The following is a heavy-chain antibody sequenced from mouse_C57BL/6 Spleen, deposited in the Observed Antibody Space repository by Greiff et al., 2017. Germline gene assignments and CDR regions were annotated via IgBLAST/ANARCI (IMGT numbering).Heavy chain of an antibody. D-gene: IGHD1-1*01. Sequence: EVQGVESGGGLVKPGGSLKLSCAASGFTFSSYAMSWVRQTPEKRLEWVATISDGGSYTYYPDNVKGRFTISRDNAKNNLYLQMSHLKSEDTAMYYCARDGITTAMDYWGQGTSVTVSS. V-gene: IGHV5-4*01. J-gene: IGHJ4*01. CDR3: ARDGITTAMDY. CDR1: GFTFSSYA. CDR2: ISDGGSYT.